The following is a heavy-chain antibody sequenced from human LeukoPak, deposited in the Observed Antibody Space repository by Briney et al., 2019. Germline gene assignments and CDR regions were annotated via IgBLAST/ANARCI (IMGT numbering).Heavy chain of an antibody. CDR1: GFPFSSYS. J-gene: IGHJ4*02. D-gene: IGHD1-26*01. CDR2: ISSSSTI. Sequence: GGSLRLSCAASGFPFSSYSMNWVRQAPGKGLEWVSFISSSSTIYYADSVKGRFTISRDNAQNSLYLQMNSLRAEDTAIYYCVRDRGTYRPIDYWGQGTLVTVSS. CDR3: VRDRGTYRPIDY. V-gene: IGHV3-69-1*02.